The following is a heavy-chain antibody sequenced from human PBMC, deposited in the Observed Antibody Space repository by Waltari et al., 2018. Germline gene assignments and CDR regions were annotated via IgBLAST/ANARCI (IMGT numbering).Heavy chain of an antibody. V-gene: IGHV3-30*02. CDR1: ALTVSAPG. CDR2: IRYDGSNK. D-gene: IGHD1-1*01. J-gene: IGHJ6*03. Sequence: QVQVVESGVGVVQTVGSLRLSCTASALTVSAPGRYWVRQAPGKGLEWVAFIRYDGSNKYDSDSVKGRFTISRDNSKNTLCLQMNSLRVEDTSVYYCATKDGIGDYYYMDVWGKGATVTISS. CDR3: ATKDGIGDYYYMDV.